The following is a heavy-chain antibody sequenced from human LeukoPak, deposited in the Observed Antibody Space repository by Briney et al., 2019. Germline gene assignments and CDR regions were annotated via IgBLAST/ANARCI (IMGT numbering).Heavy chain of an antibody. V-gene: IGHV1-2*02. CDR1: GYTFTGYY. J-gene: IGHJ4*02. CDR3: ARVEMATTPVLDY. CDR2: INPNSGGT. Sequence: ASVKVSCKASGYTFTGYYMHWVRQAPGQGREWVGWINPNSGGTNYAQKIQGRVTMTRDTSISTAYMELSRLRSYDTAVYYCARVEMATTPVLDYWGQGTLVTVSS. D-gene: IGHD5-24*01.